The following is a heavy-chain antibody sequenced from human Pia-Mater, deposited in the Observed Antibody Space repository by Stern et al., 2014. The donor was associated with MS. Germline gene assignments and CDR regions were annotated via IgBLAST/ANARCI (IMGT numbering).Heavy chain of an antibody. CDR1: GFTFSSYG. CDR3: ARSSSPSPYFYDGLDV. V-gene: IGHV3-33*01. D-gene: IGHD6-13*01. Sequence: QVQLVQSGGGVVQPGRSLRLSCAASGFTFSSYGMHWVRQAPGKGLEWVAVIWYDGRNKYYADSVKGRFTTSSATSKNMLYLHMNSLRGEDTAVYYCARSSSPSPYFYDGLDVWGQGTTVTVSS. J-gene: IGHJ6*02. CDR2: IWYDGRNK.